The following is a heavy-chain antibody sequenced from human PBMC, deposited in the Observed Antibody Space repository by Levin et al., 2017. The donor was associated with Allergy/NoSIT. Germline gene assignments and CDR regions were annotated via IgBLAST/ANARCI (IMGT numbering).Heavy chain of an antibody. J-gene: IGHJ4*02. V-gene: IGHV5-51*01. CDR1: GNSFTTYW. CDR3: ARQGAYCNSTSCYATVYFVY. D-gene: IGHD2-2*01. CDR2: IYPGDSDT. Sequence: GESLKISCKGSGNSFTTYWIGWVRQMPGKGLEWMGIIYPGDSDTIYSPSFQGQVTISADKSISTAYLQWSSLEASDTAIYYCARQGAYCNSTSCYATVYFVYWGQGSLVGVTS.